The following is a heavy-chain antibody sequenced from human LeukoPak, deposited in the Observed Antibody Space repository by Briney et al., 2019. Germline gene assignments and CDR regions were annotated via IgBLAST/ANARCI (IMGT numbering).Heavy chain of an antibody. D-gene: IGHD1-1*01. V-gene: IGHV4-31*03. CDR2: IYYSGST. CDR3: ARDGGLERPFGMDV. J-gene: IGHJ6*02. CDR1: GGSISSGGYY. Sequence: TLSLTCTVSGGSISSGGYYWSWIRQHPGKGLEWIGYIYYSGSTYYSPSLKSRVTISVDTSKNQSSLKLSSVTAADTAVYYCARDGGLERPFGMDVWGQGTTVTVSS.